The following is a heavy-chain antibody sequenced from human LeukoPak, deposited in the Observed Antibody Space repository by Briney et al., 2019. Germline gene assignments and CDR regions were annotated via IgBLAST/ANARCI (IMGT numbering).Heavy chain of an antibody. Sequence: SQTLSLTCTFSGGSISSGDYYWSWIRQPPGKGLEWIGYIYYSGSTYYNPPLKSRVTISVDTSKNQFSLKLSSVTAADTAVYYCARADYDILTGYLGGNAFDIWGQGTMVTVSS. CDR2: IYYSGST. D-gene: IGHD3-9*01. V-gene: IGHV4-30-4*01. CDR3: ARADYDILTGYLGGNAFDI. CDR1: GGSISSGDYY. J-gene: IGHJ3*02.